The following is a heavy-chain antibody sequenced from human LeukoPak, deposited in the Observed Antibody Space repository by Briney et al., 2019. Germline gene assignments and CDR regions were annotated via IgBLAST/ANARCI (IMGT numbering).Heavy chain of an antibody. CDR3: ARDGRITMVRGVIYSGPNYYMDV. D-gene: IGHD3-10*01. CDR2: ISSSSSSI. CDR1: GFTFSSYS. J-gene: IGHJ6*03. Sequence: GGSLRLSCAASGFTFSSYSMNWVRQAPGKGLEWVSYISSSSSSIYYADSVKGRFTISRDNAKNSLYLQMNSLRAEDTAVYYCARDGRITMVRGVIYSGPNYYMDVWGKGTTVTISS. V-gene: IGHV3-48*04.